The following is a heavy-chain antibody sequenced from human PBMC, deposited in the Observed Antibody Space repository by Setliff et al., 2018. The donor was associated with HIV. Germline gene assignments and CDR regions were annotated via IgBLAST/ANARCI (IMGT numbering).Heavy chain of an antibody. CDR2: IYYSGGT. J-gene: IGHJ3*02. CDR1: SGPISNGGFY. D-gene: IGHD5-12*01. CDR3: ARGIYWPWGGYSAFATDAFET. Sequence: SETLSLTCTVSSGPISNGGFYWSWIRHHPGKGLEWIGYIYYSGGTYYSPSLKSRVSMSIDTFKNQFSLNLTSVTAADTAVYYCARGIYWPWGGYSAFATDAFETWGQGTLVTVSS. V-gene: IGHV4-31*03.